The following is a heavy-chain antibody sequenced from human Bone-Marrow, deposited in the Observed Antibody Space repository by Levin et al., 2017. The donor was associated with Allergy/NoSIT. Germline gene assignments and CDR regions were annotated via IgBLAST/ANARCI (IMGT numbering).Heavy chain of an antibody. CDR3: ARGGLRGRFDP. J-gene: IGHJ5*02. CDR2: ISSSSSYI. D-gene: IGHD5-18*01. Sequence: GGSLRLSCAASGFTFSSYSMNWVRQAPGKGLEWVSSISSSSSYIYYADSVKGRFTISRDNAKNSLYLQMNSLRAEDTAVYYCARGGLRGRFDPWGQGTLVTVSS. CDR1: GFTFSSYS. V-gene: IGHV3-21*01.